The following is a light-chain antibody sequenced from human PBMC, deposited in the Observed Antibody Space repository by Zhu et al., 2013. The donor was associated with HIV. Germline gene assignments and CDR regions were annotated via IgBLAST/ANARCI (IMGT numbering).Light chain of an antibody. Sequence: DIQMTQSPSSVSASVGRSVTITCRASQAITTYLAWYQQKPGKAPRLLIYAASSLQSGVPSRFSGSGSGTEFTLTISRLQPEDFATYYCQQGHSFPFTFGPGTDVFVK. CDR1: QAITTY. CDR2: AAS. CDR3: QQGHSFPFT. V-gene: IGKV1-12*01. J-gene: IGKJ3*01.